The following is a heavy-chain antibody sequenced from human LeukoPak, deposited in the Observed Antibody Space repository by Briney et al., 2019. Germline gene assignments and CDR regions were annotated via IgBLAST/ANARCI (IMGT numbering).Heavy chain of an antibody. D-gene: IGHD3-10*01. J-gene: IGHJ3*02. CDR3: ARDMVRGVIRPDAFDI. Sequence: SETLSLTCTVSGGSIRSYWSWIRQPAGKGLEWIGRIYGSGSTYYNPSLKSRVTISVDTSKNQFSLKLSSVSAADTAVYYCARDMVRGVIRPDAFDIWGQGTMVTVSS. CDR2: IYGSGST. V-gene: IGHV4-4*07. CDR1: GGSIRSY.